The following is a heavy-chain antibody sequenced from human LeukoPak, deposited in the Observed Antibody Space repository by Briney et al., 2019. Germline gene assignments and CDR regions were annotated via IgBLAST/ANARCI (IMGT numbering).Heavy chain of an antibody. CDR3: ARSYSNYFHYRGMDV. D-gene: IGHD4-11*01. CDR1: GGSMNSHY. V-gene: IGHV4-59*11. J-gene: IGHJ6*02. Sequence: SGTLSLTCTVSGGSMNSHYWNWIRQPPGKGLEWIGYIYYSGSTSYNPSLQSRVTISVDTSKNHFSLKVNSVTAADTAVYFCARSYSNYFHYRGMDVWGQGTTVIVSS. CDR2: IYYSGST.